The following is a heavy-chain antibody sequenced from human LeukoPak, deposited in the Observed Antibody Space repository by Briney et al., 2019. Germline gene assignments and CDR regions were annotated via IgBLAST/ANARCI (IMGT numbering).Heavy chain of an antibody. V-gene: IGHV4-31*03. J-gene: IGHJ4*02. D-gene: IGHD5/OR15-5a*01. CDR1: GGSISSGGYY. Sequence: SETLSLTCTVSGGSISSGGYYWSWIRQHPGKGLEWIGYISYSGNTYYNPSLKTRLTISVDTSKNQFCLNVSSVTAADTAVYYCAREVAVSSTKRFDYWGQGTLVTVSS. CDR2: ISYSGNT. CDR3: AREVAVSSTKRFDY.